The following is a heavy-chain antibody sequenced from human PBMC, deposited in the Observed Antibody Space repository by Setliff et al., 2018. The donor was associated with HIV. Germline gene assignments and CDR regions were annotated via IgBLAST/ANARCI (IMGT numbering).Heavy chain of an antibody. CDR2: LNADDGDS. CDR3: AKSRVGFSVPYDAFDI. J-gene: IGHJ3*02. CDR1: GYSFTTYA. V-gene: IGHV1-3*01. D-gene: IGHD1-26*01. Sequence: ASVKVSCKASGYSFTTYAIHWVRQAPGQRLEWMGWLNADDGDSGPSQEFRGRVIFTRDTSASTAYMELTSLRSDDTAVYYCAKSRVGFSVPYDAFDIWGQGTMVTVSS.